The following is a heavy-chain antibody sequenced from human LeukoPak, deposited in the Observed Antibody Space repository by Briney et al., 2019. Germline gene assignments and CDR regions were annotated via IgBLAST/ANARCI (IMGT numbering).Heavy chain of an antibody. Sequence: AGGSLRLSCAASGFTFSSYATCWVREAPGKGLEWVSVIYSSGGTYYADSVKGRFTISRDNSKNMLYLQMNSLRAEDTAVYYCARARGRGSYYFDYWGQGTLVTVSS. CDR1: GFTFSSYA. CDR3: ARARGRGSYYFDY. D-gene: IGHD1-26*01. CDR2: IYSSGGT. J-gene: IGHJ4*02. V-gene: IGHV3-53*01.